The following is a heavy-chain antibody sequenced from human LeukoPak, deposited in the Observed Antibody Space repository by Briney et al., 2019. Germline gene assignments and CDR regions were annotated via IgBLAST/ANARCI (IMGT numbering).Heavy chain of an antibody. CDR2: IYSSGST. Sequence: TSETLSLTCTVSGGSIRGYFWSWIRQPPGKGLEWIGHIYSSGSTTYTPSLQGRVTISLDTSKNQFSLKLSSVTAADTAVYYCARHYDSGSYPLDFWGQGTLSPSPQ. V-gene: IGHV4-59*08. J-gene: IGHJ4*02. D-gene: IGHD3-10*01. CDR1: GGSIRGYF. CDR3: ARHYDSGSYPLDF.